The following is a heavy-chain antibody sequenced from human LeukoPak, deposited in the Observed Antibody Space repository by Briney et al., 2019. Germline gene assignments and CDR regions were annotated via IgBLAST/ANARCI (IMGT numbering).Heavy chain of an antibody. CDR3: ARSRDSTYYYDSSGSWFDP. D-gene: IGHD3-22*01. V-gene: IGHV4-30-4*01. CDR1: GGSFSGYY. CDR2: IYYSGST. J-gene: IGHJ5*02. Sequence: PSETLSLTCAVYGGSFSGYYWSWIRQPPGKGLEWIGYIYYSGSTYYNPSLKSRVTISVDTSKNQFSLKLSSVTAADTAVYYCARSRDSTYYYDSSGSWFDPWGQGTLVTVSS.